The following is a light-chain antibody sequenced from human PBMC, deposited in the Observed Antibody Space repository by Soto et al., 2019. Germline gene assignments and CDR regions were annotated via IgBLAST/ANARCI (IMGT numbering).Light chain of an antibody. CDR1: SSDVGGYNF. CDR3: SSYTSRNTLA. CDR2: EVT. J-gene: IGLJ2*01. Sequence: QSALTQPASVSGSPGQSITISCTGTSSDVGGYNFVSWYQQHPGKAPKLMIYEVTDRPSGVSNRFSGSKSGSTASLPISGLQAEDEAHYYCSSYTSRNTLAFGGGTQLTVL. V-gene: IGLV2-14*01.